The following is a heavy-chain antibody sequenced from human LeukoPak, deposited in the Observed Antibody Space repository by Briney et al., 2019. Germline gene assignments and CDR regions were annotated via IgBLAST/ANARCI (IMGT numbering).Heavy chain of an antibody. J-gene: IGHJ1*01. Sequence: ASVKVSCKASGYTFTSSGISWVRQAPGQGLEWMGWISAYNGNTNYAQKLQGRVTMTTDTSTSTAYMVLRSLRSDDTAVYYCAATHAIAATQAEYFQHWGQGTLVTVSS. CDR3: AATHAIAATQAEYFQH. V-gene: IGHV1-18*01. CDR2: ISAYNGNT. D-gene: IGHD6-13*01. CDR1: GYTFTSSG.